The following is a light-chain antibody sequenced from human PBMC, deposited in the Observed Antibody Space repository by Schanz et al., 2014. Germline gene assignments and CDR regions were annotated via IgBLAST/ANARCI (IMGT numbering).Light chain of an antibody. CDR1: QTVSSS. J-gene: IGKJ3*01. CDR2: GAS. CDR3: QQTYSTPFT. Sequence: EIVMTQSPGTLSVSPGERATLSCRASQTVSSSLAWYQQKPGQATRLLIYGASIRATGIPARFSGSGSGTEFTLNISSLQSEDFATYYCQQTYSTPFTFGPGTKVDIK. V-gene: IGKV3-15*01.